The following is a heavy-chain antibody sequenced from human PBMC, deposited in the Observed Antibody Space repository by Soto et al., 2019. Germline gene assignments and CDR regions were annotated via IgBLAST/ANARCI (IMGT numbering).Heavy chain of an antibody. CDR2: IYHSGST. CDR3: ARVIGSNFSASLLDGDGNWLDT. J-gene: IGHJ5*02. V-gene: IGHV4-30-2*01. CDR1: GGSISSGGYS. Sequence: PSETLSLTCAVSGGSISSGGYSWSWIRQPPGKGLEWIGYIYHSGSTYCNPSLKSRVTISVDRSKNQFSLKLSSVTAADTAVYYCARVIGSNFSASLLDGDGNWLDTWGQATLVTVAS. D-gene: IGHD4-4*01.